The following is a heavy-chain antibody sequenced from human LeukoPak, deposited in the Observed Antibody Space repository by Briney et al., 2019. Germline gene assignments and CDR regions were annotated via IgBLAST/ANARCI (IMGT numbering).Heavy chain of an antibody. CDR2: ITSTGGGT. D-gene: IGHD3-10*01. CDR3: AKDWGYASGTYYTY. V-gene: IGHV3-23*01. CDR1: GFTFSSYA. J-gene: IGHJ4*02. Sequence: GGSLRLSCAASGFTFSSYAMSWVRQVPGKGLEWVSTITSTGGGTYYADPVKARFTISRDNSKNTLSLQMNSLRAEDTAVYYCAKDWGYASGTYYTYWGQGTLVTVSS.